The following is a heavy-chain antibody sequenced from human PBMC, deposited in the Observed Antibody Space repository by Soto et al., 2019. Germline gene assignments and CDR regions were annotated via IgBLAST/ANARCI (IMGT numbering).Heavy chain of an antibody. CDR3: ATQPFDSSGSAQH. CDR1: GGTFSSYA. D-gene: IGHD3-22*01. V-gene: IGHV1-69*13. J-gene: IGHJ1*01. Sequence: ASVKVSCKASGGTFSSYAISWVRQAPGQGLEWMGGIIPIFGTANYAQKFQGRVTITADESTSTAYMELSSLRSEDTAVYYCATQPFDSSGSAQHWGQGTLVTVSS. CDR2: IIPIFGTA.